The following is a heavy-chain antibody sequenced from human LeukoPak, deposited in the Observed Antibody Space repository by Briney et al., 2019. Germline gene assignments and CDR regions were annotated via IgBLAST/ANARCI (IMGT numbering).Heavy chain of an antibody. CDR1: GGTFSSYA. J-gene: IGHJ6*02. CDR3: ARDAKGMVVAATPGAYYYGMDV. CDR2: IIPILGIA. D-gene: IGHD2-15*01. Sequence: SVKVSCKASGGTFSSYAISWVRQAPGQGLEWMGRIIPILGIANYAQKFQGRVTITADKSTSTAYMELSSLRSEDTAVYYCARDAKGMVVAATPGAYYYGMDVWGQGTTVTVSS. V-gene: IGHV1-69*04.